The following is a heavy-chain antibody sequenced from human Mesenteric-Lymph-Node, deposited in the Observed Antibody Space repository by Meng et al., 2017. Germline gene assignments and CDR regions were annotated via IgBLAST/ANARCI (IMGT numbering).Heavy chain of an antibody. J-gene: IGHJ4*02. CDR3: ARDAAGPPSLFDY. V-gene: IGHV1-3*01. CDR1: GYTFTSYA. Sequence: ASVKVSCKASGYTFTSYAMHWVRQAPGQRLEWMGWINSVNGNTKYSQNFQGRVSITRDTSASTAYMELSSLRSEDSAVYFCARDAAGPPSLFDYWGQGTRVTVSS. CDR2: INSVNGNT. D-gene: IGHD6-19*01.